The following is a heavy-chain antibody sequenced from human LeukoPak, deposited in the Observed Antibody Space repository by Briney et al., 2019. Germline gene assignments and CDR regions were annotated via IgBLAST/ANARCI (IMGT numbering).Heavy chain of an antibody. CDR1: GGSISSGSYY. Sequence: TASQTLSLTCTVSGGSISSGSYYWSWIRQPAGKGLEWIGRIYTSGSTNYNPSLKSRVTISVDTSKNQFSLKLSSVTAADTAVYYCARGPVDTAMVDDAFDIWGQGTMVTVSS. V-gene: IGHV4-61*02. D-gene: IGHD5-18*01. CDR2: IYTSGST. J-gene: IGHJ3*02. CDR3: ARGPVDTAMVDDAFDI.